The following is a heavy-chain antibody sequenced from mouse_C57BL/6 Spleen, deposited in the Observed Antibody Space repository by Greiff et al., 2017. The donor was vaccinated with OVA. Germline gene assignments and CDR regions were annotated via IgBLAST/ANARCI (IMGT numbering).Heavy chain of an antibody. CDR1: GYSIPSGYY. CDR2: ISYDGSH. V-gene: IGHV3-6*01. J-gene: IGHJ4*01. Sequence: EVKLLESEPGLVKPSQTLSLTCSVTGYSIPSGYYWNWIRQFPGNKLEWMGYISYDGSHNYNPSLKNRISITRDTSKTQIFLKLHSVTTEDTATYYCAGLYYGRGDYWGQGTSVTVSS. D-gene: IGHD1-1*01. CDR3: AGLYYGRGDY.